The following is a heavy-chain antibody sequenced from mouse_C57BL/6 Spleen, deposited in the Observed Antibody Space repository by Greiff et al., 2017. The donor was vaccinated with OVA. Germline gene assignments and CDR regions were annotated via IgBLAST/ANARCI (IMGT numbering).Heavy chain of an antibody. CDR2: IHPTSGST. CDR1: GYTFTSYW. J-gene: IGHJ1*03. CDR3: ARGYYGSSGYFDV. Sequence: VQLQQPGAELVKPGASVKLSCKASGYTFTSYWMHWVKQRPGQGLEWIGMIHPTSGSTNYNEKFKSKATLTVDKSSSTAYMQLSSLTSEDSAVYYCARGYYGSSGYFDVWGTGTTVTVSS. V-gene: IGHV1-64*01. D-gene: IGHD1-1*01.